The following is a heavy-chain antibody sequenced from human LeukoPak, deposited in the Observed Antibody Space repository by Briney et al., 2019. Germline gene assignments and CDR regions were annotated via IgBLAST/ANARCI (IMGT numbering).Heavy chain of an antibody. V-gene: IGHV3-7*01. CDR3: ASWGAGGNS. J-gene: IGHJ4*02. Sequence: GGSLRLSCEASGFTLSTYWMNWVRQVPGKGLEWVANINPDGSAKRYVDSVKGRFTIARDNADNSLSLQMNSLRAEDTAVYSCASWGAGGNSWGQGTLVTVSS. CDR1: GFTLSTYW. CDR2: INPDGSAK. D-gene: IGHD3-16*01.